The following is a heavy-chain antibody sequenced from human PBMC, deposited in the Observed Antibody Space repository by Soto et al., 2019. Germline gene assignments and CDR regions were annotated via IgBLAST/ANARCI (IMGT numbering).Heavy chain of an antibody. CDR3: ARSSGYSYGYVAV. Sequence: SGGSLRLSCAASGFTFSSYGMHWVRQAPGKGLEWVAVIWYDGSNKYYADSVKGRFTISRDNSKNTLYLQMNSLRAEDTAVYYCARSSGYSYGYVAVWGQGTLVTVSS. CDR2: IWYDGSNK. J-gene: IGHJ4*02. V-gene: IGHV3-33*01. CDR1: GFTFSSYG. D-gene: IGHD5-18*01.